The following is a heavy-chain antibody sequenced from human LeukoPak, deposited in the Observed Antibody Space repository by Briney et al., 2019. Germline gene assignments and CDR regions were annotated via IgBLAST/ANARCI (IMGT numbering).Heavy chain of an antibody. V-gene: IGHV1-8*01. Sequence: ASVKVSCKASGYTFTSYDINWVRQATGQGLEWMGWMNPNSGNTGYAQKFQGRVTMTRNTSISTAYMELSSLRSEDTVVYYCARGARWSYGKPFDYWGQGTLVTVSS. J-gene: IGHJ4*02. D-gene: IGHD5-18*01. CDR1: GYTFTSYD. CDR3: ARGARWSYGKPFDY. CDR2: MNPNSGNT.